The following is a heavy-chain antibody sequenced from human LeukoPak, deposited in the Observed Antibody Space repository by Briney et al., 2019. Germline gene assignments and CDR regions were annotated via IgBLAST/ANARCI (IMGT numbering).Heavy chain of an antibody. CDR2: ISWNSGSI. Sequence: GGSLRLSCAASGFTFDDYAMHWVRQAPGKGLEWVSGISWNSGSIGYADSVKGRFTISRDNAKNSLYLQMNSLRAEDMALYYCAKAEQWQGYMDVWGKGTTVTVSS. V-gene: IGHV3-9*03. D-gene: IGHD6-19*01. J-gene: IGHJ6*03. CDR1: GFTFDDYA. CDR3: AKAEQWQGYMDV.